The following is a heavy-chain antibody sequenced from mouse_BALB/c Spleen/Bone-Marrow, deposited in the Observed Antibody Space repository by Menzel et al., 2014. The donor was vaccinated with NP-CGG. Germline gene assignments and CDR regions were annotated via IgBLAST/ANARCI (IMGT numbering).Heavy chain of an antibody. Sequence: EVKLVESGGGLVQPGGSLKLSCAASGFTFSSCTMSWVRQTPEKRLEWVAYISNGGGSTYYPDTVKGRFTISRDNAKNTLYLQMSSLKSEDTAMYYCARRSAATYYFDYWGQGTTLTVSS. CDR3: ARRSAATYYFDY. D-gene: IGHD1-2*01. V-gene: IGHV5-12-2*01. J-gene: IGHJ2*01. CDR1: GFTFSSCT. CDR2: ISNGGGST.